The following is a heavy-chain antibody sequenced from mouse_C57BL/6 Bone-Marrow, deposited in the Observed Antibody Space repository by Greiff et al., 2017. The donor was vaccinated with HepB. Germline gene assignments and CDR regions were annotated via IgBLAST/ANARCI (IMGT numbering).Heavy chain of an antibody. D-gene: IGHD1-1*01. CDR2: IDPENGDT. CDR1: GFNIKDDY. V-gene: IGHV14-4*01. Sequence: VQLQQSGAELVRPGASVKLSCTASGFNIKDDYMHWVKQRPEQGLEWIGWIDPENGDTEYASKFQGKATITADTSSTTAYLQLSRLTSEDTAVYYCTTWGITPVANFDYWGQGTTLTVSS. J-gene: IGHJ2*01. CDR3: TTWGITPVANFDY.